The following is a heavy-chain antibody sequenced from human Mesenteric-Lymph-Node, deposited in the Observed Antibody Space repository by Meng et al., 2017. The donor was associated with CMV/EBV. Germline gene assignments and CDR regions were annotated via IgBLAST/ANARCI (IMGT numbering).Heavy chain of an antibody. J-gene: IGHJ5*02. V-gene: IGHV3-23*01. D-gene: IGHD2-2*01. CDR2: ISSSGGST. CDR3: ARDLYCRSTSCYSGWFDP. CDR1: GFTFSSDA. Sequence: GESLKISCAASGFTFSSDAMSWVRQAPGKGLEWVSAISSSGGSTYYADSVKGRFTISRDNSKNTLYLQMNSLRSEDTAVYYCARDLYCRSTSCYSGWFDPWGQGTLVTVSS.